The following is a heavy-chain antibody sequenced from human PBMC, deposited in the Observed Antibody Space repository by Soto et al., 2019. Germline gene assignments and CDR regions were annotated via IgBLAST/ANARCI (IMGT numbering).Heavy chain of an antibody. V-gene: IGHV1-18*01. CDR1: GYTFTSYG. CDR2: ISAYNGNT. Sequence: QVQLVQSGAEVKKPGASVKVSCKASGYTFTSYGFSWVRQAPGQGLEWMGWISAYNGNTKYARKLQGRVTITTDTPSSTAYMQWSSLRSDDTTVYYCARDSPPVDYWGQGTPVTLSS. CDR3: ARDSPPVDY. J-gene: IGHJ4*02.